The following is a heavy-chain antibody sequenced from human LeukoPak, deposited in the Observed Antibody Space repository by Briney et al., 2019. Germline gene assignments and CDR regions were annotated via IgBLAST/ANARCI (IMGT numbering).Heavy chain of an antibody. J-gene: IGHJ3*02. Sequence: SETLSLTCTVSGGSISSYFWSWIRQSAGKGLEWIGRIYTSGSINYNPSLKSRVTISVDTSKNQFSLKLSSVTAADTAVYYCARALDAVAGTDAFDIWGQGTMVTVSS. CDR2: IYTSGSI. CDR1: GGSISSYF. CDR3: ARALDAVAGTDAFDI. D-gene: IGHD6-19*01. V-gene: IGHV4-4*07.